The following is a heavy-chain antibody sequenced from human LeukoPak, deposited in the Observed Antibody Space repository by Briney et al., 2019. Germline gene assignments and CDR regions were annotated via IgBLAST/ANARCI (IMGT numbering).Heavy chain of an antibody. V-gene: IGHV3-23*01. Sequence: GGSLRLSCAASGFTFSSYAMSWVRQAPGKGLEWVSAIGGSGGSTYYADSVKGRFTISRDNSKNALYLQMNSLRAEDTAVYYCAKDRSGYEGGGFDYWGQGTLVTVSS. CDR1: GFTFSSYA. J-gene: IGHJ4*02. CDR2: IGGSGGST. CDR3: AKDRSGYEGGGFDY. D-gene: IGHD5-12*01.